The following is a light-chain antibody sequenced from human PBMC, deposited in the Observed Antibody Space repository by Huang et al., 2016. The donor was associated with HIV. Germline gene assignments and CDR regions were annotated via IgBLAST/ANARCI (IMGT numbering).Light chain of an antibody. J-gene: IGKJ2*01. CDR1: QGIGTW. V-gene: IGKV1-12*01. CDR2: STS. CDR3: QQANSFPYT. Sequence: DIQLTQSPSSVSASVGVRVTITCRASQGIGTWLAWYQQQPGKAPKLLIYSTSSLQSGVPARFSGSGSGADFTLTISSLQPEDFATYYCQQANSFPYTFGQGTKLEIK.